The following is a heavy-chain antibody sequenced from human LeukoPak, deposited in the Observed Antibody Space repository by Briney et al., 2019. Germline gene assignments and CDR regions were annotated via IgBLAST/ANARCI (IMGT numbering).Heavy chain of an antibody. CDR1: GFTFSSYA. CDR2: ISGRGGST. V-gene: IGHV3-23*01. D-gene: IGHD3-22*01. CDR3: AKDPYYYDSSGYYYRYFDL. J-gene: IGHJ2*01. Sequence: GGSQRLSCAASGFTFSSYAMSWVRQAPGKGLEWVSAISGRGGSTYYADSVKGRFTISRDNSKNTLYRQMNSLRAEDTAVYYCAKDPYYYDSSGYYYRYFDLWGRGTLVTVPS.